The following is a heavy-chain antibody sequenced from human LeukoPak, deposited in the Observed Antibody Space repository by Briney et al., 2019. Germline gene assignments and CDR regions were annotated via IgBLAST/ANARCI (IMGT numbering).Heavy chain of an antibody. Sequence: PGGSLRLSCAASGFTFSSFGMHWVRQAPGKGLEWVAFIRYDGSNKYYADSVKGRFTISRDYSKNTLYLEMDSLRAEDTAVYYCAKDSPYYDSSGPHPGAFDIWGQGTMVTVSS. CDR2: IRYDGSNK. V-gene: IGHV3-30*02. D-gene: IGHD3-22*01. CDR3: AKDSPYYDSSGPHPGAFDI. CDR1: GFTFSSFG. J-gene: IGHJ3*02.